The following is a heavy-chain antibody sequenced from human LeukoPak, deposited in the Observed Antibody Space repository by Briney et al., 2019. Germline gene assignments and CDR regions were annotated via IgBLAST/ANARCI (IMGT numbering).Heavy chain of an antibody. CDR2: FDPEDGET. V-gene: IGHV1-24*01. J-gene: IGHJ6*02. CDR3: ATDTQAYYYYGMDV. Sequence: ASVKVSCKASGYTFTGYYMHWVRLAPGKGLEWMGGFDPEDGETIYAQKFQGRVTMTEDTSTDTAYMELSSLRSEDTAVYYCATDTQAYYYYGMDVWGQGTTVTVSS. CDR1: GYTFTGYY.